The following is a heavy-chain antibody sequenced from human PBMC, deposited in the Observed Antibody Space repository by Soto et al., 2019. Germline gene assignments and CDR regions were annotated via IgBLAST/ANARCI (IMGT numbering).Heavy chain of an antibody. Sequence: SETLSLTCAVSGGSISSSNWWSWVRQPPGKGLEWIGEIYHSGSTNYNPSLKSRVTISVDKSKNQFSLKLSSVTAADTAVYYCARHDSSGYYTNRFDPWGQGTLVTVSS. CDR1: GGSISSSNW. CDR3: ARHDSSGYYTNRFDP. V-gene: IGHV4-4*02. CDR2: IYHSGST. D-gene: IGHD3-22*01. J-gene: IGHJ5*02.